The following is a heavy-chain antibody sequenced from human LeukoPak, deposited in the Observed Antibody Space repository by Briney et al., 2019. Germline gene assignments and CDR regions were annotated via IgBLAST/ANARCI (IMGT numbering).Heavy chain of an antibody. Sequence: GGSLRLSCAASGFTFSSYAMTWVRQAPGEGLEWVSAITDTGGDTYYADSVKGRFTISRDNSKNTLYLQMNSLRAEDTAVYYCAKSRHIVVVPAVFDYWGQGTLVTVSS. CDR1: GFTFSSYA. J-gene: IGHJ4*02. D-gene: IGHD2-2*01. CDR2: ITDTGGDT. V-gene: IGHV3-23*01. CDR3: AKSRHIVVVPAVFDY.